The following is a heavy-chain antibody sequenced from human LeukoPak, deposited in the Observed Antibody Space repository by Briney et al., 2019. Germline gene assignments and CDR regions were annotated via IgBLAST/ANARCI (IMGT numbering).Heavy chain of an antibody. J-gene: IGHJ6*02. D-gene: IGHD2-15*01. Sequence: PSETLSLTCTGSGGSISSGDYYWSWIRQPPGKGLEWIGYIYYSGSTYYNPSLKSRVTISVDTSKNQFSLKLSSVTAADTAVYYCARDGVPWVVAAANYYYYGMDVWGQGTTVTVSS. V-gene: IGHV4-30-4*01. CDR3: ARDGVPWVVAAANYYYYGMDV. CDR1: GGSISSGDYY. CDR2: IYYSGST.